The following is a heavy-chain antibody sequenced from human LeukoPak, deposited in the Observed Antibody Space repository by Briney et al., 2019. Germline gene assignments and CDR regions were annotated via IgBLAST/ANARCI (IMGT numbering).Heavy chain of an antibody. V-gene: IGHV3-74*01. J-gene: IGHJ4*02. CDR3: VRDLDLGGYSSFEY. CDR2: IKSDGSSS. D-gene: IGHD4-23*01. CDR1: GFTFSSYFW. Sequence: GGSLRLSCAASGFTFSSYFWMHWVRQAPGKGLVWVSRIKSDGSSSTYADSVKGRFTISRDNAKNSLYLQMNTLRAEDTAVYYCVRDLDLGGYSSFEYWGQGTLVTISS.